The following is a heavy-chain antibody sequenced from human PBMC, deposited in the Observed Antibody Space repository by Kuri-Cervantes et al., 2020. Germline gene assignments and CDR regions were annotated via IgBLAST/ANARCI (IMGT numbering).Heavy chain of an antibody. J-gene: IGHJ4*02. CDR3: ARVGITILDAVSY. Sequence: YNPSLKSRVTISGDTSKNQFSLRLSSVTAADTAVYYCARVGITILDAVSYWGQGTLVTVSS. V-gene: IGHV4-30-2*04. D-gene: IGHD3-3*01.